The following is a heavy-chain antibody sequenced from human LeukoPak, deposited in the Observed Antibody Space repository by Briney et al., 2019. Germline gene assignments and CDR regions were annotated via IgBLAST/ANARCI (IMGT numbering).Heavy chain of an antibody. V-gene: IGHV3-7*01. Sequence: GGSLRLSCAASGFPVSKSWMSWARQAAGKGLEWVADINQDGSEIYYVDSVRGRFTISRDDAKSSLYLQMNSLRAEDTALYLCARDPAWGALDYWGQGTLVTVSS. CDR1: GFPVSKSW. CDR3: ARDPAWGALDY. D-gene: IGHD3-16*01. J-gene: IGHJ4*02. CDR2: INQDGSEI.